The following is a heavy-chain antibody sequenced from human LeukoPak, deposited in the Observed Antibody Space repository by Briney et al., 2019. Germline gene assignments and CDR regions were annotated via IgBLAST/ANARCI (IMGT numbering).Heavy chain of an antibody. D-gene: IGHD1-26*01. Sequence: SGTLSLTCTVSGVSISGHYWNWVRQAPGKGLEWVGYFYYSGSTSYNPSLVSRLSTSVGVSKNQFSLKLMSVTGADTAADYWARAGIVDAFDIWGQGTMVTVSS. V-gene: IGHV4-59*11. J-gene: IGHJ3*02. CDR2: FYYSGST. CDR3: ARAGIVDAFDI. CDR1: GVSISGHY.